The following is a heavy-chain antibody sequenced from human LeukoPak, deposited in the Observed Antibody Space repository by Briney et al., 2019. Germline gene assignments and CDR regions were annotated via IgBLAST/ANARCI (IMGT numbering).Heavy chain of an antibody. CDR3: AKAQYSGSYSDFDY. CDR1: GFTFSDYW. V-gene: IGHV3-74*03. D-gene: IGHD1-26*01. CDR2: INSDGITT. Sequence: GGSLRLSCAASGFTFSDYWMHWVRQAPGKGLVWVSRINSDGITTTYADSVKGRFTISRDNAKNTLYLQMNSLRVEDTAVYYCAKAQYSGSYSDFDYWGQGTLVTVSS. J-gene: IGHJ4*02.